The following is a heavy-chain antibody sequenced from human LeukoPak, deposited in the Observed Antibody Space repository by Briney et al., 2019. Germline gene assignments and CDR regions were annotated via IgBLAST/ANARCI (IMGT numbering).Heavy chain of an antibody. J-gene: IGHJ6*03. Sequence: GRSLRLSRAASGFTFSNYGMHWVRQAPGKGLEWVAVISYDGSNKYYADSVKGRFTISRDNSKNTLYLQMNSLRAEDTAVYYCAKAGTANVYYYYYMDVWGKGTTVTVSS. D-gene: IGHD5-18*01. V-gene: IGHV3-30*18. CDR3: AKAGTANVYYYYYMDV. CDR1: GFTFSNYG. CDR2: ISYDGSNK.